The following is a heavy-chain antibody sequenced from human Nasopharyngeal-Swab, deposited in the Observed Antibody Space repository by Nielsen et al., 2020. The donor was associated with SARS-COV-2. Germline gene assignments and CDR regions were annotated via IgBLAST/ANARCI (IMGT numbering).Heavy chain of an antibody. Sequence: GESLKISCAASGFTFSSYWMSWVRQAPGKGLEWVANIKQDGSEKYYGDSVKGRFTISRDNAKNSLYLQMNSLRAEDTAVYYCARVVPAAFDYWGQGTLVTVSS. V-gene: IGHV3-7*01. CDR2: IKQDGSEK. CDR1: GFTFSSYW. CDR3: ARVVPAAFDY. J-gene: IGHJ4*02. D-gene: IGHD2-2*01.